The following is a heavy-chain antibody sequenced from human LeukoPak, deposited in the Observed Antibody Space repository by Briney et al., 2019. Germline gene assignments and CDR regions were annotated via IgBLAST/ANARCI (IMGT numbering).Heavy chain of an antibody. CDR1: GGSISSSSYY. J-gene: IGHJ4*02. Sequence: PSETLSLTCTVSGGSISSSSYYWGWIRQPPGKGLEWIGSIYYSGSTYYNPSLKSRVTISVDTSKNQFSLKLSSVTAADTAVYYCARVVRGSGNTIDYWGQGTLVTVSS. V-gene: IGHV4-39*07. CDR2: IYYSGST. CDR3: ARVVRGSGNTIDY. D-gene: IGHD3-10*01.